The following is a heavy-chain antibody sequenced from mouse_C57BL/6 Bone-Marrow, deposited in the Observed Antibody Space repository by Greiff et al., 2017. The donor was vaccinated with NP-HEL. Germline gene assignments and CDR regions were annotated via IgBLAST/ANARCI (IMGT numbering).Heavy chain of an antibody. J-gene: IGHJ1*03. CDR1: GFSFNTYA. CDR2: IRSKSNNYAT. V-gene: IGHV10-1*01. Sequence: EVHLVESGGGLVQPKGSLKLSCAASGFSFNTYAMNWVRQAPGKGLEWVARIRSKSNNYATYYADSVKDRFTISRDDSESMLYLQMNNLKTEDTAMYYCVRGGEYFDVWGTGTTVTVSS. CDR3: VRGGEYFDV.